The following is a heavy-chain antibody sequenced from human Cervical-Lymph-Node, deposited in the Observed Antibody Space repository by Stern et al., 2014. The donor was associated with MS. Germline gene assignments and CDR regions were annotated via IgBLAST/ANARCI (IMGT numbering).Heavy chain of an antibody. D-gene: IGHD3-3*01. V-gene: IGHV1-18*01. CDR1: GYRFNSYG. CDR3: ARTNPLRFGNFHGIDV. CDR2: ISTYNGNT. J-gene: IGHJ6*02. Sequence: DQLVESGPEVKKPGASVTVSCKASGYRFNSYGINWVRQGPGQGLEWMGRISTYNGNTEYAQKIQGRVTMTTDTSTGTAYMELRSLRSDDTAVYYCARTNPLRFGNFHGIDVWGQGTTVIVSS.